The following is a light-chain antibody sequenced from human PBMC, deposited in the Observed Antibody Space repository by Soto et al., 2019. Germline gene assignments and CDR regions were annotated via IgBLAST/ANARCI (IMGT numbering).Light chain of an antibody. CDR2: EDS. CDR1: SSDVGSYKF. Sequence: QSALTQPASVSGSPGQSITISCTGTSSDVGSYKFVSWYQHHPGKAPKLMIYEDSKRPSGVSYRFSSSKSGNTASLTISGLQAEDEADYYCCSYAGSSTLVFGGGTKLTVL. V-gene: IGLV2-23*01. CDR3: CSYAGSSTLV. J-gene: IGLJ2*01.